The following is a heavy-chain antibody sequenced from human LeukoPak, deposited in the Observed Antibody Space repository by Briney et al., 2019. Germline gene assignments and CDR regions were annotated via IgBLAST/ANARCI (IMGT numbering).Heavy chain of an antibody. CDR1: GFTVSSNY. Sequence: GGSLRLSCAASGFTVSSNYMGRVRQAPGKGLEWVSVIYSGGSTYYADSVKGRFTISRDNSKNTLYLQMNSLRAEDTAVYYCARTRSSGWYQGVDYWGQGTLVTVSS. V-gene: IGHV3-53*01. CDR3: ARTRSSGWYQGVDY. CDR2: IYSGGST. D-gene: IGHD6-19*01. J-gene: IGHJ4*02.